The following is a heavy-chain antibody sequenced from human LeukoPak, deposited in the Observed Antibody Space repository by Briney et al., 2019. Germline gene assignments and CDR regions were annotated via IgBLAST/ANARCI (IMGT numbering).Heavy chain of an antibody. CDR3: ARAASSWSFDY. V-gene: IGHV4-59*01. CDR1: SDSISSYY. D-gene: IGHD6-13*01. J-gene: IGHJ4*02. Sequence: SETLSLTCTVSSDSISSYYWSWIRQPPGKGLEWIGYIYYIGSTNYNPSLKSRVTLSVDTSKNQFSLNLSSVTAADTAVYYCARAASSWSFDYWGQGTLVTVSS. CDR2: IYYIGST.